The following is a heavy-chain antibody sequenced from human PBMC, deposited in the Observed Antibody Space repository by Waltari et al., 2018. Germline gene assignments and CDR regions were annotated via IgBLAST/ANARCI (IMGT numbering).Heavy chain of an antibody. J-gene: IGHJ4*01. CDR1: GGAFRSLG. Sequence: QXXLXXSGAEVKKPXSSVKVSCKVSGGAFRSLGVNWVRQAPGQGLEWMGRIIPILGVAXXXKXFXGRXTITAEKSTSTAYMEXSXLRSEDTAIYXCARDXGXGASHIDXXXXXTLXTVSS. CDR3: ARDXGXGASHIDX. D-gene: IGHD1-26*01. V-gene: IGHV1-69*04. CDR2: IIPILGVA.